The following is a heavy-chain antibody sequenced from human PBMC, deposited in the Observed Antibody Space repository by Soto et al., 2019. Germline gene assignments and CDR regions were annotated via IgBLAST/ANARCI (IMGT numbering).Heavy chain of an antibody. CDR1: GFTFTSYA. CDR2: ISGSGGST. V-gene: IGHV3-23*01. J-gene: IGHJ4*02. CDR3: AKGPCSGGSCYHDY. D-gene: IGHD2-15*01. Sequence: GGSLRLSCAASGFTFTSYAMNWVRQAPGKGLEWVSGISGSGGSTHYADSVKGRFTISRDNSKNRLSLQMNSLRAEDAAVYYCAKGPCSGGSCYHDYWGQGTLVTVSS.